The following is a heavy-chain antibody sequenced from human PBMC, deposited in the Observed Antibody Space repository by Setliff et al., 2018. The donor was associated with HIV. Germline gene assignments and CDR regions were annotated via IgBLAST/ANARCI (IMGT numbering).Heavy chain of an antibody. CDR3: ARRLSSGSYFGY. CDR1: GFTFSSYA. J-gene: IGHJ4*02. CDR2: ISGSGGST. D-gene: IGHD6-19*01. V-gene: IGHV3-23*01. Sequence: GSLRLSCAASGFTFSSYAMSWVRQAPGKGLEWVSAISGSGGSTYYADSVKGRFTISRDNAKNSLYLQMNSLRAEDTAVYYCARRLSSGSYFGYWGQGTLVTVSS.